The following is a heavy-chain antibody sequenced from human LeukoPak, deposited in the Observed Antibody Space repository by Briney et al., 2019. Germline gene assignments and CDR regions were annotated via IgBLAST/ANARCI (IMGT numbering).Heavy chain of an antibody. J-gene: IGHJ6*02. V-gene: IGHV4-59*08. CDR2: ISYSGST. Sequence: SETLSLTCTVPGGSISSYYWSWIRQPPGKGLEWIGYISYSGSTNYNPSLKSRVAISVDTSKNQFSLNLSSVTAADTAVYYCARHVYSSSWYIYYYGLDVWGQGTTVTVSS. D-gene: IGHD6-13*01. CDR3: ARHVYSSSWYIYYYGLDV. CDR1: GGSISSYY.